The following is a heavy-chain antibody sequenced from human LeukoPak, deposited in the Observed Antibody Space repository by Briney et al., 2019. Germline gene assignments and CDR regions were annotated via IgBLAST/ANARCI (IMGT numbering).Heavy chain of an antibody. CDR3: ARVLRNDYGDRGIIDY. J-gene: IGHJ4*03. CDR2: ISAYNGNT. D-gene: IGHD4-17*01. Sequence: GASVKVSCKASGYTFTSYGISWVRQAPGQGLEWMGWISAYNGNTNYAQKLQGRVTMTTDTSTSTAYMELRSLRSDDTAVYYCARVLRNDYGDRGIIDYWGQGTTVTVSS. V-gene: IGHV1-18*01. CDR1: GYTFTSYG.